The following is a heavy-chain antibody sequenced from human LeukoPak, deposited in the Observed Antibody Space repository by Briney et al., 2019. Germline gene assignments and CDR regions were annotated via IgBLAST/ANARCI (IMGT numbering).Heavy chain of an antibody. V-gene: IGHV4-59*08. CDR1: GGSMSGSY. CDR3: ARRRQVTSYSPYAFDI. CDR2: IYFTGHS. D-gene: IGHD2-15*01. Sequence: SETLSLTCTVSGGSMSGSYWSWLRQSPGKGLEWLGYIYFTGHSKSNPSLKSRVTISLDTSKNQLSLRLASVTAADTAVYYCARRRQVTSYSPYAFDIWGQGTMVTVSS. J-gene: IGHJ3*02.